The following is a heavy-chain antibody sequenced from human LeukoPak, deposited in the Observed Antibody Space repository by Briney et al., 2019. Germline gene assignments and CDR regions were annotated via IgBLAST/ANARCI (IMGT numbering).Heavy chain of an antibody. CDR1: GGSISSYY. V-gene: IGHV4-4*07. CDR2: IYTSGST. J-gene: IGHJ6*03. CDR3: ARAYEAHYYYCYMDV. Sequence: PSETLSLTCTVSGGSISSYYWSWIRQPAGKGPEWIGRIYTSGSTNYNPSLKSRVTMSVDTSKNQFSLKLSSVTAADTAVYYCARAYEAHYYYCYMDVWGKGTTVTVSS. D-gene: IGHD5-12*01.